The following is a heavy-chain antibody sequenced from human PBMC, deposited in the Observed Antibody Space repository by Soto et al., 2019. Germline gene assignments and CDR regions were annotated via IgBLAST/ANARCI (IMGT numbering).Heavy chain of an antibody. D-gene: IGHD3-10*01. V-gene: IGHV4-59*08. J-gene: IGHJ4*02. CDR2: IYYSGST. CDR1: GGSISSYY. CDR3: ARQSVGPYGSGSYFDY. Sequence: QVQLQESGPGLVKPSETLSLTCTVSGGSISSYYWSWIRQPPGKGLEWIGYIYYSGSTNYNPSLKSRVTISADTSKNQFSLKLSSVTAADTAVYYCARQSVGPYGSGSYFDYWGQGTLVTVSS.